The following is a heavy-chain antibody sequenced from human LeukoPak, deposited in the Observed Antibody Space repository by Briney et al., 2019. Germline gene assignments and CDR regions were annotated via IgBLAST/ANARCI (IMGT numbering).Heavy chain of an antibody. CDR2: INHSGST. Sequence: PSETLSLTCAVYGGSFSGYYWSWIHQPPGKGLEWIGEINHSGSTNYNPSLKSRVTMSVDTSKNQFSLKLSSVTAADTAVYYCARVRYDFWSGWKNYYYGMDVWGQGTTVTVSS. J-gene: IGHJ6*02. V-gene: IGHV4-34*01. CDR1: GGSFSGYY. CDR3: ARVRYDFWSGWKNYYYGMDV. D-gene: IGHD3-3*01.